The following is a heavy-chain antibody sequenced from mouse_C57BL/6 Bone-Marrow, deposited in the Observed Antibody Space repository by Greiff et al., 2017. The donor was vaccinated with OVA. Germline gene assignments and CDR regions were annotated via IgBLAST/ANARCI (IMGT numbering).Heavy chain of an antibody. CDR3: ARGGYDYDGY. Sequence: EVQRVESGGDLVKPGGSLKLSCAASGFTFSSYGMSWVRQTPDKRLEWVATISSGGSYTYYPDSVKGRFTISRDNAKNTLYLQMSSRKSEDTAMDYCARGGYDYDGYWGQGTTLTVSS. V-gene: IGHV5-6*01. CDR2: ISSGGSYT. J-gene: IGHJ2*01. D-gene: IGHD2-4*01. CDR1: GFTFSSYG.